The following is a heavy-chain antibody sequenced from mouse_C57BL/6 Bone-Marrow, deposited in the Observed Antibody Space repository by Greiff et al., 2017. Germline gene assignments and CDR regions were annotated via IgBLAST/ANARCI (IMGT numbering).Heavy chain of an antibody. V-gene: IGHV1-81*01. J-gene: IGHJ3*01. CDR2: IYPRSGNT. Sequence: VQLPQSGAELARPGASVKLSCKASGYTFTSYGISWVKQRTGQGLEWIGEIYPRSGNTYYNERFKGKATLTADKSSSTAYMELRSLTSEDSAVYFCARSIYYYGSSYAWFAYWGQGTLVTVSA. D-gene: IGHD1-1*01. CDR3: ARSIYYYGSSYAWFAY. CDR1: GYTFTSYG.